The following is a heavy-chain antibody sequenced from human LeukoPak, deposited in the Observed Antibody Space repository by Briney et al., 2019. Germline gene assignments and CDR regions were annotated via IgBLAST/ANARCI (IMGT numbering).Heavy chain of an antibody. Sequence: GESLKISCKGSRYIFTNYWIGWVRQMPGKGLEWMGTIYPGDSDTRYSPSFQGQVTISADKSISTAYLQWSSLKASDTAMYYCASPDSSGTQGWGQGTLVTVSS. CDR3: ASPDSSGTQG. J-gene: IGHJ4*02. V-gene: IGHV5-51*01. D-gene: IGHD3-10*01. CDR1: RYIFTNYW. CDR2: IYPGDSDT.